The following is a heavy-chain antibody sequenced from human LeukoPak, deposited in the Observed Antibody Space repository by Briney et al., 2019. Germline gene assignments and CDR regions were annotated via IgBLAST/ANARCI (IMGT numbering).Heavy chain of an antibody. J-gene: IGHJ4*02. CDR3: ARFDYGSGAYYINQ. Sequence: PSETLSLTCTVSGDSISSYYWSWIRQPPGKGPEWIGYVYYTGSTSYNPSLKTRITMSVDTSKNQFSLKLNSVTAADTAVYYCARFDYGSGAYYINQWGQGTLVTVSS. D-gene: IGHD3-10*01. CDR1: GDSISSYY. CDR2: VYYTGST. V-gene: IGHV4-59*01.